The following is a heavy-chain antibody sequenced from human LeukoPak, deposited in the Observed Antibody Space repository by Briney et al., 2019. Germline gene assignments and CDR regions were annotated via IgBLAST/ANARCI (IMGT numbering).Heavy chain of an antibody. CDR2: IDRPAKSYAT. CDR3: TRDLGTYNWLDP. D-gene: IGHD1-26*01. V-gene: IGHV3-73*01. CDR1: GFTLSDSA. J-gene: IGHJ5*02. Sequence: GGSLRLSCAASGFTLSDSAIHWVRQASGKGLEWVGLIDRPAKSYATAYGASVGGRFTISRDDSKNTAYLQMDSLKTEDTALYYCTRDLGTYNWLDPWGQGTLVTVSS.